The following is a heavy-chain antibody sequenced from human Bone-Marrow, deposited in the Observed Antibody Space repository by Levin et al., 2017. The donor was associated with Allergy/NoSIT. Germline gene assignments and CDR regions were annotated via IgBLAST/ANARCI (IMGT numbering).Heavy chain of an antibody. CDR1: GFTFSTYV. CDR3: AKDKYDTIGDAFDI. J-gene: IGHJ3*02. CDR2: IVGSGSGT. D-gene: IGHD3-9*01. V-gene: IGHV3-23*01. Sequence: GGSLRLSCAASGFTFSTYVMTWVRQAPLKGLEWVSTIVGSGSGTYYADSVKGRFTISRDNSKNILYLEMNSLRAEDTAVYYCAKDKYDTIGDAFDIWGQGTMVTVSS.